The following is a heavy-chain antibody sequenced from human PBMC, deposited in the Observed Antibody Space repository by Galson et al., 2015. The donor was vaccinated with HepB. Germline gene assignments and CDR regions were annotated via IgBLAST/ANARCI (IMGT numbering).Heavy chain of an antibody. CDR3: ARERVTATGTAWFDP. Sequence: SVKVSCKASGYTFTSYYIHWVRQTPGQGLEWMGRIRPKSGDTHYTQKFHDRVTLTRDTSISTAYMDLRRLTSADTAVYYCARERVTATGTAWFDPWGQGTLVIVSS. V-gene: IGHV1-2*06. J-gene: IGHJ5*02. CDR2: IRPKSGDT. D-gene: IGHD1/OR15-1a*01. CDR1: GYTFTSYY.